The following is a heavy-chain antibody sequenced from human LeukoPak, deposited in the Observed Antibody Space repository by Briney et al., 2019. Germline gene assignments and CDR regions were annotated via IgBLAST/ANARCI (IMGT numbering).Heavy chain of an antibody. D-gene: IGHD4-17*01. J-gene: IGHJ3*01. V-gene: IGHV3-30*03. CDR1: GFTFNKSW. Sequence: GGSLRLSCAASGFTFNKSWMSWVRQAPGKGLEWVATISSRGKEQYYADSVKARFTISRDISKSTLYLQMNRLRPEDTAVYYCAREAADYGYELGAFDVWGQGTIVSVSS. CDR3: AREAADYGYELGAFDV. CDR2: ISSRGKEQ.